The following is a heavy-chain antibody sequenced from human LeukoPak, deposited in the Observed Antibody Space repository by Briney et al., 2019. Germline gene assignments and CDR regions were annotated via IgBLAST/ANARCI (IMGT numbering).Heavy chain of an antibody. V-gene: IGHV1-2*02. CDR1: GYTFTGYY. D-gene: IGHD5-24*01. CDR2: INPNSGGT. J-gene: IGHJ4*02. CDR3: ARFSGWLQPFDY. Sequence: ASVKVSCKASGYTFTGYYMHWVRQAPGQGLEWMGWINPNSGGTNYAQKFQGRVTMTRDTSTSTAYMELSRLRSDDTAVYYCARFSGWLQPFDYWGQGTLVTVSS.